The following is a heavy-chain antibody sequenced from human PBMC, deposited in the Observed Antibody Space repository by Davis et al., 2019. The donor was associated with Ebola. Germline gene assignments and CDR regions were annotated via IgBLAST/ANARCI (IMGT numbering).Heavy chain of an antibody. Sequence: MPSETLSLTCTVSGGYISGYYWIWIRQPPGKGLEWIGSIYYSGSTYYNPSLKSRVTISVDTSKNQFSLKLSSVTAADTAVYYCARQWIQLWLDYWGQGTLVTVSS. J-gene: IGHJ4*02. CDR1: GGYISGYY. V-gene: IGHV4-39*01. D-gene: IGHD5-18*01. CDR2: IYYSGST. CDR3: ARQWIQLWLDY.